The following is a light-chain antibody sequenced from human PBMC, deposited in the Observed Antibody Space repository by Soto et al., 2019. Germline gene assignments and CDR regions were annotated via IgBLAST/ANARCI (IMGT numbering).Light chain of an antibody. CDR3: QERGNWPPYT. CDR2: DAS. J-gene: IGKJ2*01. CDR1: QSVSSY. Sequence: EIVLTQSPATLSLSPGERATLSCRASQSVSSYLAWYQQKPGQAPRLHIYDASNRATGIPARFSGSGSGTDFTLTISGLEPEDFAGYYCQERGNWPPYTFGQGTKLEIK. V-gene: IGKV3-11*01.